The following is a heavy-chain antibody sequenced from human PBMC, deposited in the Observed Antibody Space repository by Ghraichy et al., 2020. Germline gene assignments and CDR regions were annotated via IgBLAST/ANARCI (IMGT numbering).Heavy chain of an antibody. CDR2: ISSRTPNT. J-gene: IGHJ4*02. D-gene: IGHD2-8*01. CDR3: ARCIADNCRPGFYC. V-gene: IGHV3-23*01. Sequence: GESLNISCVASGFTFSNYAMSWVRQAPGKGLEWVSSISSRTPNTYYTDSVKGRFTMSRDNYKNTLYLQMNSLRADDTALYYCARCIADNCRPGFYCWGQGTLFTVSS. CDR1: GFTFSNYA.